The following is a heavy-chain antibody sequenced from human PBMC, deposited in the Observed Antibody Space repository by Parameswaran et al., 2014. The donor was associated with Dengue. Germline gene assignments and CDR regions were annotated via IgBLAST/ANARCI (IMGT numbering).Heavy chain of an antibody. V-gene: IGHV3-21*01. D-gene: IGHD2-15*01. J-gene: IGHJ6*02. CDR3: ARDRRGIVGDGMDV. CDR2: ISSSDSYM. Sequence: VRQMPGKGLEWVSCISSSDSYMHYADSVKGRFTISRDNAKNSLYLQMNSLRAEDTAVYYCARDRRGIVGDGMDVWGQGTTVTVSS.